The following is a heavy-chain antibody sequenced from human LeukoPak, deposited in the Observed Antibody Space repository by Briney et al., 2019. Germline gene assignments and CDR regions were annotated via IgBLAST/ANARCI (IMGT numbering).Heavy chain of an antibody. D-gene: IGHD2-15*01. J-gene: IGHJ4*02. Sequence: GGSGTLACPAYTFTLSSYSFNWVRQAEGKVLEWVSYSSSSTIYYADSVKGRFTICRDNAKNSLYLEMNSLRDEDTAVYYCARRYCSGVTCHSGFDYWGQGILVTVSS. V-gene: IGHV3-48*02. CDR2: SSSSTI. CDR1: TFTLSSYS. CDR3: ARRYCSGVTCHSGFDY.